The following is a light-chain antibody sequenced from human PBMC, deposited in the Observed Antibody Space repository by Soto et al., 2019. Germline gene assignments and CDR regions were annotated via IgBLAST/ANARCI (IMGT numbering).Light chain of an antibody. V-gene: IGKV1-9*01. CDR3: QQLNSYPHIT. J-gene: IGKJ3*01. CDR1: QGISSY. Sequence: DIQLTQSPSFLSASVGDRVTITCRASQGISSYLAWYQQKPGKAPKLLIYAASTLQSGVPSRFSGSGSGTEFTLPISSLQPEDFATYYCQQLNSYPHITFGPGTKVDIK. CDR2: AAS.